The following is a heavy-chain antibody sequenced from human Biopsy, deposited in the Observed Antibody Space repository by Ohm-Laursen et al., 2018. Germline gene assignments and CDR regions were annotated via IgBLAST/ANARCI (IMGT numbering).Heavy chain of an antibody. J-gene: IGHJ4*02. CDR1: GYTLTELS. Sequence: ASVKVSCNVSGYTLTELSIHWVRQTGGKGLEWMGGFDREERKTVYAEKFQGRVTMTEDTSTDTVYMEVTSLTSDDTAVYFCAREAIGYQLPCDDWGQGTLVTVSS. CDR2: FDREERKT. CDR3: AREAIGYQLPCDD. D-gene: IGHD2-2*01. V-gene: IGHV1-24*01.